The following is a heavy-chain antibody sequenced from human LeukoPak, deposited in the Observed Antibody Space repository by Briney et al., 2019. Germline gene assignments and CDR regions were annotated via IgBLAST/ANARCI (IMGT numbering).Heavy chain of an antibody. J-gene: IGHJ4*02. CDR2: ISAYNGNT. CDR3: ARGSGLYDSSGYLGY. D-gene: IGHD3-22*01. Sequence: ASVKVSCKASGYTFTSYGISWVRQAPGQGPEWMGWISAYNGNTNYAQKLQGRVTMITDTSTSTAYMELRSLRSDDTAVYYCARGSGLYDSSGYLGYWGQGTLVTVSS. V-gene: IGHV1-18*01. CDR1: GYTFTSYG.